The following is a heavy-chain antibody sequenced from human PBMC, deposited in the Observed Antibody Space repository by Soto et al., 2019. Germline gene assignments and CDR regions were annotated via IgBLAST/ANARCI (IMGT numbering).Heavy chain of an antibody. CDR2: IYPGDSDT. J-gene: IGHJ3*02. CDR1: GYSFTSYW. D-gene: IGHD1-26*01. V-gene: IGHV5-51*01. CDR3: ARQEPTVGSDAFDI. Sequence: GESLKISCKGSGYSFTSYWIGWVRQMPGKGLEWMGIIYPGDSDTRYSPSFQGQVTISADTSISTAYLQWSSLKASDSAMYYCARQEPTVGSDAFDIWGQGTMVTVSS.